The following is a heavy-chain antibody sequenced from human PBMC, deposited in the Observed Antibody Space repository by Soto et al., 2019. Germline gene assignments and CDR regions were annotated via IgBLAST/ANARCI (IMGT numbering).Heavy chain of an antibody. CDR1: GFTFSSYV. J-gene: IGHJ5*02. CDR3: VKEMGDYYDSSGSWFDP. V-gene: IGHV3-23*04. Sequence: EVQLVESGGALVQPGGSLRLSCGASGFTFSSYVMSWVRQAPGKGLEWVSGISGSGGNTYYADSVKGRFTISRDNPRNTQFLQMNRLRAEDTALYFCVKEMGDYYDSSGSWFDPWGQGTLVTVSS. CDR2: ISGSGGNT. D-gene: IGHD3-22*01.